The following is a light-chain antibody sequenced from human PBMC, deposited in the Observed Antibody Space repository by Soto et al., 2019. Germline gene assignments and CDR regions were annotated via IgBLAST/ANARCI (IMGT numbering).Light chain of an antibody. CDR2: AAS. V-gene: IGKV1D-16*01. Sequence: DIQMTQSPSSLSASVGDRVTITCRASQGVNKWLAWYQQKPEQAPKSLIYAASNLQGGVPSRFSGSESGTDFTFTISSLQPEDFATYYCQEYDTCPYAFGQGTKLEIK. CDR3: QEYDTCPYA. CDR1: QGVNKW. J-gene: IGKJ2*01.